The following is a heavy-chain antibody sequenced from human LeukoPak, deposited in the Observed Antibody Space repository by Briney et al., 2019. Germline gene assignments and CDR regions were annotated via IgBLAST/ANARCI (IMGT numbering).Heavy chain of an antibody. J-gene: IGHJ3*02. CDR1: GGSISSSSYY. Sequence: SETLSLTCTVSGGSISSSSYYWGWIRQPPGKGLEWIGSIYYSGSPYYNPSLKSRVTISVDTSKNQFSLKVSSVTAADTAVYYCARDSRYCTSPSCHPDAFDIWGQGTMVTVSS. CDR3: ARDSRYCTSPSCHPDAFDI. CDR2: IYYSGSP. V-gene: IGHV4-39*02. D-gene: IGHD2-2*01.